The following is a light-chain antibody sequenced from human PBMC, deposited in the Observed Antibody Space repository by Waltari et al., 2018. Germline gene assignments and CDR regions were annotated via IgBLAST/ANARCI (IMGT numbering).Light chain of an antibody. CDR3: SSYAGSYTVL. Sequence: QSALTQPRSVSGFPGQSVTISCTGTSSDVGGYNYVSWYQQHPGKAPELMLFDVNKRPSGVPDRFSGSKSGNTASLTISGLQAEDEADYYCSSYAGSYTVLFGGGTKLTVL. CDR1: SSDVGGYNY. CDR2: DVN. V-gene: IGLV2-11*01. J-gene: IGLJ2*01.